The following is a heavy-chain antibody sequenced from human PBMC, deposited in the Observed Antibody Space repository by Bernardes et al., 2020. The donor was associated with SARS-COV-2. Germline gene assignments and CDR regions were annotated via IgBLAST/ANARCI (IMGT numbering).Heavy chain of an antibody. D-gene: IGHD5-18*01. Sequence: SETLSLTCTVSGGSIRNYYWSWIRQTPGKGLEWIGSGNPNYSPSLKSRVTISVDTSKNLFSLRLNSVTAADTAVYYCARGGSFGHIDYWGQGTLVTVSS. CDR3: ARGGSFGHIDY. CDR2: SGNP. V-gene: IGHV4-59*01. CDR1: GGSIRNYY. J-gene: IGHJ4*02.